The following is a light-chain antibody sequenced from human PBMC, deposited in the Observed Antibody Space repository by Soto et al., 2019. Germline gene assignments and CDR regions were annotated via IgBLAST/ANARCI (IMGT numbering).Light chain of an antibody. CDR2: DAS. CDR3: QQYDNRPIT. J-gene: IGKJ4*01. Sequence: DIQMTQSPSSLSASVGDRVTITCQASQDISNYLNWYQQKPGKAPKLLIYDASNLETGVPSRFSGSGSVTDFTSTISSLQPEDIAKDYCQQYDNRPITFGGETKVESK. V-gene: IGKV1-33*01. CDR1: QDISNY.